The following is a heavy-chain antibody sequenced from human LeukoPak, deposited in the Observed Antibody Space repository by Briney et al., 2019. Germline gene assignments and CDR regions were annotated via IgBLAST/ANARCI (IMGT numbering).Heavy chain of an antibody. CDR2: IKGDGSAK. CDR1: GFTFNIYW. V-gene: IGHV3-7*01. J-gene: IGHJ4*02. CDR3: ARDAGFGGNSDF. D-gene: IGHD4-23*01. Sequence: GGSLRLSSAASGFTFNIYWMMWVRQAPGKGLEWVAYIKGDGSAKHYVDSVRGRFTISRDNAENSLYLQMNSLRTEDTAVYYCARDAGFGGNSDFWGQGTLVTVSS.